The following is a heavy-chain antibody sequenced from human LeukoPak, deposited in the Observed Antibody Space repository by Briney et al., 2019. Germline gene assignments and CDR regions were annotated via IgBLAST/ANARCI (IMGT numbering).Heavy chain of an antibody. J-gene: IGHJ6*02. V-gene: IGHV3-43*01. Sequence: GGSSRLSCAASGFTLEDFTVQRGGPDPGKGLEGDSLLSWYCGSTHYPDSVTGRFTISRDNSKHSRHPQMNSLRTEDTGLYFCAKDGYCSGGSCYSRYYYYGMDVWGQGTTVTVSS. CDR1: GFTLEDFT. D-gene: IGHD2-15*01. CDR3: AKDGYCSGGSCYSRYYYYGMDV. CDR2: LSWYCGST.